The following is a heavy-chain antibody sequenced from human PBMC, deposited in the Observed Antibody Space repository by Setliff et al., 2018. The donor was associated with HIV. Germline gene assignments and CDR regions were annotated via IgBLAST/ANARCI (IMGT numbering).Heavy chain of an antibody. Sequence: SVKVSCKASGSNFSNYAISWVRQAPGQGLEWMGGIIPIFGPANYAQKFQDRVTITADESTTTAYMELTSLTSDDTAIYFCARVGWPYDILTGYYVHWGQGTQVTVSS. CDR3: ARVGWPYDILTGYYVH. CDR1: GSNFSNYA. D-gene: IGHD3-9*01. V-gene: IGHV1-69*13. CDR2: IIPIFGPA. J-gene: IGHJ4*02.